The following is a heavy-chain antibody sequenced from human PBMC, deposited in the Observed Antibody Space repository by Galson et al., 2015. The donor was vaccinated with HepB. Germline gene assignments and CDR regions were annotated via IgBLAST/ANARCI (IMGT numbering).Heavy chain of an antibody. CDR2: VSGYDGST. V-gene: IGHV1-18*01. CDR3: ARDSRLELQLNNYYSYGMDV. CDR1: GGAFSSYS. Sequence: SVKVSCKASGGAFSSYSINWVRQAPGQGLEWMGRVSGYDGSTNYAPKFQGRVTMTTQTSTGTTFMDMRSLRSGDTAVYFCARDSRLELQLNNYYSYGMDVWGQGTAVVVS. J-gene: IGHJ6*02. D-gene: IGHD1-7*01.